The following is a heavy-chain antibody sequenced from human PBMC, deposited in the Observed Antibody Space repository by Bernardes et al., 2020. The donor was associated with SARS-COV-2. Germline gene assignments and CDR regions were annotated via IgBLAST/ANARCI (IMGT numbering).Heavy chain of an antibody. CDR3: ARHGGSGWHGYYYGMDV. V-gene: IGHV5-51*01. J-gene: IGHJ6*02. CDR2: IYPGDSDI. D-gene: IGHD6-19*01. CDR1: GYSFTTYW. Sequence: GESLKISCKGSGYSFTTYWIAWVRQMPGKGLEWMGIIYPGDSDIRYSPSFQGQVTMSTDKSFSTAYLQWSSLKASDTAMYYCARHGGSGWHGYYYGMDVWGHGTTVTVSS.